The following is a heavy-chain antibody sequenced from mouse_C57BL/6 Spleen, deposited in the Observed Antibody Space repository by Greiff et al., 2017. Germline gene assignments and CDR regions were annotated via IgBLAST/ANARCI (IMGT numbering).Heavy chain of an antibody. CDR1: GYAFRSYW. Sequence: VQLQQSGAELVKPGASVKISCKASGYAFRSYWMNWVKQRPGKGLEWIGQIYPGDGDTNYNGKFTGKATLTADKSDNTAYMQLSRLTSEDSAVYSWARNYGSSHTFAYWGQGTLVTVSA. CDR3: ARNYGSSHTFAY. V-gene: IGHV1-80*01. J-gene: IGHJ3*01. CDR2: IYPGDGDT. D-gene: IGHD1-1*01.